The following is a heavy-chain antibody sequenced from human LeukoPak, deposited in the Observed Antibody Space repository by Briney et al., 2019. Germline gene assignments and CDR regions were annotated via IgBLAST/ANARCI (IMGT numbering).Heavy chain of an antibody. D-gene: IGHD3-22*01. J-gene: IGHJ5*02. CDR1: GGTFSSYA. CDR2: IIPIFGTA. Sequence: GASVKVSCKASGGTFSSYAISWVRQAPGQGLEWMGGIIPIFGTANYAQKFQGRVTITADESTSTAYMELSSLRSEDTAVYYCARDAKAYYYDSSGANWFDPWGQGTLVTVSS. CDR3: ARDAKAYYYDSSGANWFDP. V-gene: IGHV1-69*13.